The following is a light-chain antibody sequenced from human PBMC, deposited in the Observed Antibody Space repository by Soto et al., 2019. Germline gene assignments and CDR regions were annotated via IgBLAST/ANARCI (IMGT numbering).Light chain of an antibody. J-gene: IGKJ5*01. CDR2: AAS. CDR3: QQLNSYPIT. Sequence: DIQLTQSPSFLSASVGDRVTITCRASQGISSYLAWYQQKPGKXPKXXIYAASTLQSGVPSRFRGSGSGTELTITISSLQPEDFETYYCQQLNSYPITFGQGARLEIK. CDR1: QGISSY. V-gene: IGKV1-9*01.